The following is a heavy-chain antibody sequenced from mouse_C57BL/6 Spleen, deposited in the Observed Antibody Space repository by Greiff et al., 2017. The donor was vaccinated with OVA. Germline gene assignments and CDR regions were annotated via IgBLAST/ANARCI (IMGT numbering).Heavy chain of an antibody. J-gene: IGHJ2*01. CDR2: IYPGSGST. V-gene: IGHV1-55*01. CDR3: AREERNSYYFDY. CDR1: GYTFTSYW. Sequence: QVQLKQPGAELVKPGASVKMSCKASGYTFTSYWITWVKQRPGQGLEWIGDIYPGSGSTNYNEKFKSKATLTVDTSSSTAYMQLSSLTSEDSAVYYCAREERNSYYFDYWGQGTTLTVSS.